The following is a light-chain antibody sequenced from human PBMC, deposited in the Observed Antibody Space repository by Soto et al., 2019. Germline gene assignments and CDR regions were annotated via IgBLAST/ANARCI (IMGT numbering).Light chain of an antibody. CDR3: QQSYTTPIT. CDR2: AAS. V-gene: IGKV1-39*01. J-gene: IGKJ5*01. Sequence: IQMTQSPSSLSSSVGDRVIITCRASQTISSHLNWYQQKPGKAPNLLVYAASSLQSGVPSRFTGSGSGTDFTLTISSLQPEDFATYFCQQSYTTPITFGQGTLLEIK. CDR1: QTISSH.